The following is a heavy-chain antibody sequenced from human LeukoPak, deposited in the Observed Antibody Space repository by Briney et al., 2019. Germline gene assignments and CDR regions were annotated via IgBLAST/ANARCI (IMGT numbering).Heavy chain of an antibody. V-gene: IGHV3-21*01. CDR1: GFTFSSYS. J-gene: IGHJ6*03. CDR3: ARVGCSSTSCPQIRYYYYYYYMDV. Sequence: PGGSLRLSCAASGFTFSSYSMNWVRQAPWKGLEWVSCISSSSSYIYYADSVKGRFTISRGNAKNSLYLQMNSLRAEDTAVYYCARVGCSSTSCPQIRYYYYYYYMDVWGKGTTVTVSS. D-gene: IGHD2-2*01. CDR2: ISSSSSYI.